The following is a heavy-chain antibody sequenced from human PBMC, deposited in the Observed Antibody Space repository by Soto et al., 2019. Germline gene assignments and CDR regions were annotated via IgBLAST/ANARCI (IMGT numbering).Heavy chain of an antibody. J-gene: IGHJ4*02. V-gene: IGHV4-34*01. D-gene: IGHD3-22*01. CDR1: GGSFSGYY. CDR2: INHSGST. Sequence: SETLSLTCAVYGGSFSGYYWSWIRQPPGKGLEWIGEINHSGSTNYNPSLKSRVTISVDTSKNQFSLKLSSVTAADTAVYYCARGTSGGYYRLKDYWGQGTLVTVSS. CDR3: ARGTSGGYYRLKDY.